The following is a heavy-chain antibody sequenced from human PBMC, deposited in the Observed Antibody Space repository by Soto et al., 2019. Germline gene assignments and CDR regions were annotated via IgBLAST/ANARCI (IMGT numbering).Heavy chain of an antibody. D-gene: IGHD2-2*02. V-gene: IGHV1-69*06. J-gene: IGHJ4*02. CDR1: GSRFSNYV. Sequence: QVQLVQSGAEVKTPGSSLKVSCTVSGSRFSNYVISWVRQAPGHGLEWLGRIIPIFNSTQYAQKFQARVTITADKPPNTAYLELRSLRSNDTAVYYCAREGRGKKAGYNGLVSLGYWGQGTLVTVSS. CDR3: AREGRGKKAGYNGLVSLGY. CDR2: IIPIFNST.